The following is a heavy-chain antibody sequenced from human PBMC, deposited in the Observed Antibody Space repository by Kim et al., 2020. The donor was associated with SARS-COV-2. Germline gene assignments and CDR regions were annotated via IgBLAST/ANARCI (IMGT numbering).Heavy chain of an antibody. CDR3: AKDTVYYGSGSYYNNADY. Sequence: KGRFTISRDNSKNTLYLQMNSLRAEDTAVYYCAKDTVYYGSGSYYNNADYWGQGTLVTVSS. D-gene: IGHD3-10*01. V-gene: IGHV3-30*02. J-gene: IGHJ4*02.